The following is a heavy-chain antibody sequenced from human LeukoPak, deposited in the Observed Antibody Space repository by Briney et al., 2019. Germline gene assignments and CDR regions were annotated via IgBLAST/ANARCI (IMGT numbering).Heavy chain of an antibody. D-gene: IGHD1-1*01. CDR2: ISSSGSTI. Sequence: PGGSLRLSCAASGFTFSSYSMNWVRQAQGKGLEWVSYISSSGSTIYYADSVKGRFTISRDNAKNSLYLQMNSLRAEDTAVYYCARARTRRDAFDIWGQGTMVSVSS. J-gene: IGHJ3*02. CDR1: GFTFSSYS. CDR3: ARARTRRDAFDI. V-gene: IGHV3-48*04.